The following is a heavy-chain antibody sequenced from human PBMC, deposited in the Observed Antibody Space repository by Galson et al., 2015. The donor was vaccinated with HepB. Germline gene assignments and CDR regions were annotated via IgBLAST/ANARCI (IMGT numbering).Heavy chain of an antibody. V-gene: IGHV3-53*01. D-gene: IGHD2-21*01. CDR3: ARGSGGDPAFDI. CDR1: GFTVSSNY. J-gene: IGHJ3*02. CDR2: IYSGGTT. Sequence: SLRLSCAASGFTVSSNYMSWVRHAPGKRLEWVSVIYSGGTTYYADSVKGRFTFSRDNSKNTLYLQMNSLRAEDTAVYYCARGSGGDPAFDIWGQGTTGTVSS.